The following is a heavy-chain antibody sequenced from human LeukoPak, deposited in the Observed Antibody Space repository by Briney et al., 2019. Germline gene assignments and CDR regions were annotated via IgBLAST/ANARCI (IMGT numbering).Heavy chain of an antibody. Sequence: SQTLSLTCTVSGGSISSDTYFWSCIRQPSGKGLEWIGRMSSSGISTYSPSLKSRVTISIDTSRNQFSMNLNSVTAADTAVYYCAREPYRYCSSTSCPKARMLNYYYYMDVWGKGTTVTISS. D-gene: IGHD2-2*01. J-gene: IGHJ6*03. CDR3: AREPYRYCSSTSCPKARMLNYYYYMDV. V-gene: IGHV4-61*02. CDR1: GGSISSDTYF. CDR2: MSSSGIS.